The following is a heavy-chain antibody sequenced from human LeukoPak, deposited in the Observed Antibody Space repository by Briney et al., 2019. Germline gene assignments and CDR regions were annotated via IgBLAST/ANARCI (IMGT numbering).Heavy chain of an antibody. V-gene: IGHV3-21*01. Sequence: PGGSLRLSCAASGFTFSSYSMNWVRQAPGKGLEWVSSISSSSYIYYADSVKGRFTISRDNAKNSLYLQMNSLRAEDTAVYYCARDGYCSGGSCYLFDYWGQGTLVTVSS. CDR1: GFTFSSYS. CDR3: ARDGYCSGGSCYLFDY. CDR2: ISSSSYI. D-gene: IGHD2-15*01. J-gene: IGHJ4*02.